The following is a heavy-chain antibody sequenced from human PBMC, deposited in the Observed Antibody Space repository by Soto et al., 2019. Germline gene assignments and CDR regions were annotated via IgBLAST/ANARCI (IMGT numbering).Heavy chain of an antibody. CDR3: SKEREYTASKYCYFGMDV. J-gene: IGHJ6*02. CDR2: ISYDGSNK. V-gene: IGHV3-30*18. CDR1: GFTFSCYG. Sequence: PGGSLRLSCAASGFTFSCYGMHWVRQAPGKGLEWVAVISYDGSNKYHADSVKGRFTISRDKAKITPYLQMNLLRADDTAVDVCSKEREYTASKYCYFGMDVWGQGTTVTVSS. D-gene: IGHD5-18*01.